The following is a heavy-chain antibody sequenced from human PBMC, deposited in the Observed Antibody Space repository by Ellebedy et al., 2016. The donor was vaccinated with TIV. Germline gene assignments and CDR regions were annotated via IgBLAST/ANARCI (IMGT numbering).Heavy chain of an antibody. CDR3: AREVLASSKGGPFDI. J-gene: IGHJ3*02. V-gene: IGHV3-74*01. CDR2: ISSDGRTT. CDR1: GFTITNYW. Sequence: GGSLRLSCVASGFTITNYWMHWVRQAPGKGLVWVSSISSDGRTTRYADSVQGRFTISRDNFRSSLSLQMNSLKVEDTALYYCAREVLASSKGGPFDIWGQGTMVTVSP. D-gene: IGHD2-15*01.